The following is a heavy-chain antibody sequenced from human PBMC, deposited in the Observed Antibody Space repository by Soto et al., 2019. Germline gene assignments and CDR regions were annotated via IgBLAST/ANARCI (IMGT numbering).Heavy chain of an antibody. Sequence: SVKVSCKASGGTFSSYAISWVRQAPGQGLEWMGGIIPIFGTANYAQKFQGRVTITADKSTSTAYMELSSLRSEDTAVYYCARDQSSSEVYYYYGMDVWGQGTTVTV. D-gene: IGHD6-6*01. CDR1: GGTFSSYA. J-gene: IGHJ6*02. CDR2: IIPIFGTA. CDR3: ARDQSSSEVYYYYGMDV. V-gene: IGHV1-69*06.